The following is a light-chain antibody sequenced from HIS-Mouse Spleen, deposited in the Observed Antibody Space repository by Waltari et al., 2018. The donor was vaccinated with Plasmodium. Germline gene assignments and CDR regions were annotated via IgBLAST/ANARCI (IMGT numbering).Light chain of an antibody. CDR1: QSISSW. V-gene: IGKV1-6*01. J-gene: IGKJ2*01. Sequence: IQMTQSPSTLSASVGDRVTITCRASQSISSWLAWYQQKPGKDPKLLISAASSLQSGVPSRFSGSGSGTDFTLTISSLQPEDFATYYCLQDYNYPYTFGQGTKLEIK. CDR2: AAS. CDR3: LQDYNYPYT.